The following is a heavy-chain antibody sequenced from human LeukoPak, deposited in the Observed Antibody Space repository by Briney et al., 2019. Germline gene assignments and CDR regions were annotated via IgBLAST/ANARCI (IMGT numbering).Heavy chain of an antibody. CDR3: ARSMVRGVISLGY. CDR1: GGSISSYF. J-gene: IGHJ4*02. D-gene: IGHD3-10*01. Sequence: SETLSLTCNVSGGSISSYFWSWIRQPPEKGLEWIGFISNSGGTNYNPSLKSRLTISLDTSKNQFSLKLSSVTAADTAVYYCARSMVRGVISLGYWGQGTLVTVSS. V-gene: IGHV4-59*12. CDR2: ISNSGGT.